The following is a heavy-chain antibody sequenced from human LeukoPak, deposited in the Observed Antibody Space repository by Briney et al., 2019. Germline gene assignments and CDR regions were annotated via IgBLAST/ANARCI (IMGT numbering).Heavy chain of an antibody. CDR3: AIMHGYYDGTGYWVQ. Sequence: GGSLRLSCAASGFTFSGFAMSWVRQAPGKGLEWVSFITTNGGRTSYADSVEGRFTISRDNPRNTLYMQMNSLRDEDTAVYYCAIMHGYYDGTGYWVQWGQGTLVTVSS. V-gene: IGHV3-23*01. CDR1: GFTFSGFA. CDR2: ITTNGGRT. J-gene: IGHJ1*01. D-gene: IGHD3-22*01.